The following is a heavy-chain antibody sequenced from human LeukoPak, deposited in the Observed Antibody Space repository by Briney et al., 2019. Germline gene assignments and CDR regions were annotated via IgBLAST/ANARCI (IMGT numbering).Heavy chain of an antibody. Sequence: GGSLRLSCAASEFSAGSNYMTWVRQAPGKGLEWVSLIYSGGSTYYADSVKGRFTISRDNSKNTLYLQMNSLRAEDTAVYYCARDQGYYDSSAPFDYWGQGTLVTVSS. D-gene: IGHD3-22*01. CDR1: EFSAGSNY. J-gene: IGHJ4*02. CDR2: IYSGGST. V-gene: IGHV3-66*01. CDR3: ARDQGYYDSSAPFDY.